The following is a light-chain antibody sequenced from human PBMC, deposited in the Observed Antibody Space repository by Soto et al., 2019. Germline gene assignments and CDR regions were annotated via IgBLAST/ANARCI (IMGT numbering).Light chain of an antibody. V-gene: IGKV1-5*01. J-gene: IGKJ1*01. CDR3: QQYNNYPRT. Sequence: DIEMTQSPSTLSASLGDGVTITCRASESISGWLAWYQQQPGKAPKLLIYDASNLESGVPSRFSGSGSGTEFTLAISSLQPDDFATYYCQQYNNYPRTFGQGTKVDI. CDR2: DAS. CDR1: ESISGW.